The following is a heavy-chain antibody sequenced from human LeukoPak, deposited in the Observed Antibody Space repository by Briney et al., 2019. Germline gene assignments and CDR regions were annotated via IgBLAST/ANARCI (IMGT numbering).Heavy chain of an antibody. CDR2: IYTSGST. V-gene: IGHV4-4*07. CDR1: GGSISSYY. CDR3: ARMRRPHWYLDL. Sequence: SETLSLTCTVSGGSISSYYWSWIRQPAGKGLEWIGRIYTSGSTDYNPSLKSRVTMSVDTSKNQFSLKLSSVTAADTAVYYCARMRRPHWYLDLWGRGTLVTVSS. J-gene: IGHJ2*01.